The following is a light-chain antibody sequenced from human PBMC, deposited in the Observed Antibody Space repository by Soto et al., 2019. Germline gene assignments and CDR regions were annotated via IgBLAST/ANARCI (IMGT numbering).Light chain of an antibody. V-gene: IGLV1-40*01. Sequence: QSVLTQPPSVSGAPGQRVTISCTGSSSNIGAGYDVHWYQQLPGTAPKLLIYGNSNRPSGVPDRFSGSKSGTSASLAITGRQAEDEADYYCQSYDSGLSAVVFGGGTKLTVL. CDR2: GNS. CDR1: SSNIGAGYD. CDR3: QSYDSGLSAVV. J-gene: IGLJ2*01.